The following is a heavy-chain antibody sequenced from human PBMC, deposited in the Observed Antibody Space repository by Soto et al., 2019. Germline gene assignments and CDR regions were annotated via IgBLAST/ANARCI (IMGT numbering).Heavy chain of an antibody. CDR1: RCSFRTAW. Sequence: AGYLSLSCPAARCSFRTAWMNLVPQAPGQVLEWVGLIKRRTDGVTADYPEPVEGRFTISRDDSKETVYLQLNXLKTEDTARYYRATARHFNRKAKTYGMVDWRHGCTVTVCS. J-gene: IGHJ6*02. V-gene: IGHV3-15*01. D-gene: IGHD3-3*02. CDR2: IKRRTDGVTA. CDR3: ATARHFNRKAKTYGMVD.